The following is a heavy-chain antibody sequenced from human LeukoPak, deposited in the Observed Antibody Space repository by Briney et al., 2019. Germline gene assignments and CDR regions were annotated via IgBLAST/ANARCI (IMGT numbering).Heavy chain of an antibody. CDR3: IKDRIGTWSFDH. Sequence: PGGSLRLSCAASGFTFTSYSMSWVRQAPGKGLEWVSGTSDRGDYTYYADSVKGRFTISRDNSKNTLYLQLSSLRVEDTAVYYCIKDRIGTWSFDHWGQGTLLTVSS. V-gene: IGHV3-23*01. J-gene: IGHJ4*02. D-gene: IGHD1-26*01. CDR2: TSDRGDYT. CDR1: GFTFTSYS.